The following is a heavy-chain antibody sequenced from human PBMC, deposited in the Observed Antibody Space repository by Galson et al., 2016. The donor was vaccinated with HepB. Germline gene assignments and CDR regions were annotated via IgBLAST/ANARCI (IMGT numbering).Heavy chain of an antibody. Sequence: SVKVSCKASGYPFSNYYMHWVRQAPGHGLEWMGIIDPSGGSTTYAQKFRGRVTMTRDTPTSTVSMELSSLRSEDTAVYYCARDSVGRSYVFDFWGQGTLVTVSS. D-gene: IGHD1-26*01. CDR2: IDPSGGST. V-gene: IGHV1-46*01. J-gene: IGHJ4*02. CDR3: ARDSVGRSYVFDF. CDR1: GYPFSNYY.